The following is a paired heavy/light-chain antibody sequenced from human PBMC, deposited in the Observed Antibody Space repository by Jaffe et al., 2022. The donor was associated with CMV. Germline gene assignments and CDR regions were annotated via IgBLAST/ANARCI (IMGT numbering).Heavy chain of an antibody. CDR3: AKDSLDVVVVGTATPLGD. CDR1: GFTFSSYA. V-gene: IGHV3-23*04. Sequence: EVQLVESGGGLVQPGGSLRLSCAGSGFTFSSYAMTWVRQAPGKGLEWVSSISGTGASTYYADSVKGRFTISRDNPRNTLYLHMNSLTAEDTAVYYCAKDSLDVVVVGTATPLGDWGPGTLVTVSS. CDR2: ISGTGAST. D-gene: IGHD2-15*01. J-gene: IGHJ4*02.
Light chain of an antibody. J-gene: IGLJ1*01. Sequence: QSVLTQPPSVSGAPGQRVTISCTGSSSNIGAGYDVHWYQHLPGTAPKLLISGNSNRPSGVPDRFSGSKSGTSASLAISGLQAEDEADYYCQSNDNSLSGLFVFGTGTKVTVL. CDR2: GNS. V-gene: IGLV1-40*01. CDR3: QSNDNSLSGLFV. CDR1: SSNIGAGYD.